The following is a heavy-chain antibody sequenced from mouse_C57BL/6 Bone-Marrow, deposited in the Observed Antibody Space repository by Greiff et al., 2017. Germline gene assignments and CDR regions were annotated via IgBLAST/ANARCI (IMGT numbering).Heavy chain of an antibody. Sequence: QVQLQQPGAELVRPGTSVKLSCKASGYTFTSYWMHWVKQRPGQGLEWIGVIDPSDSYTNYNQKFKGKATLTVDTSSSTAYMQLSSLTSEDAAVYYCARGGSEDDYWGQGTTLTVSS. D-gene: IGHD3-2*02. CDR1: GYTFTSYW. CDR3: ARGGSEDDY. V-gene: IGHV1-59*01. CDR2: IDPSDSYT. J-gene: IGHJ2*01.